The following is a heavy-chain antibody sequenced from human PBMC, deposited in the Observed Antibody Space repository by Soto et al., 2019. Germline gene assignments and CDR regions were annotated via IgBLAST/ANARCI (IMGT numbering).Heavy chain of an antibody. D-gene: IGHD2-2*01. CDR1: GGTFSSYA. CDR2: IIPIFGTA. Sequence: QVQLVQSGAEVKKPGSSVKVSCKGSGGTFSSYAISWVRQAPGQGLEWMGGIIPIFGTANYAQKFQGRVTIPQDEFTSTAYMELSSLRSEVTAVYYCTRDAGWGVTDIVVEMATITCGGFDYWGQGTLVIVS. J-gene: IGHJ4*02. V-gene: IGHV1-69*05. CDR3: TRDAGWGVTDIVVEMATITCGGFDY.